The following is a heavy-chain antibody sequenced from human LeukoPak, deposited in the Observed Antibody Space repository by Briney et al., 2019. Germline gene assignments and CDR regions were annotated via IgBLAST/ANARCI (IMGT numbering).Heavy chain of an antibody. CDR1: GASVSSHY. CDR3: ARLHCSSTSCYDYYYYYMDV. CDR2: VFYGVST. D-gene: IGHD2-2*01. V-gene: IGHV4-59*08. Sequence: SETLSLTCTVSGASVSSHYWSWLRQPPGEGLEWIGFVFYGVSTFYNPSLRSRVTISVDTSKKQASLKLSSVTAADTGVYYCARLHCSSTSCYDYYYYYMDVWGSGTTVLVSS. J-gene: IGHJ6*03.